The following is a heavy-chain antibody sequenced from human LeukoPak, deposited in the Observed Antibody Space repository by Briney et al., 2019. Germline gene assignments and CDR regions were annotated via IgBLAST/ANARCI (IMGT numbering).Heavy chain of an antibody. CDR2: INHSGST. V-gene: IGHV4-34*01. CDR1: GGSFSGYY. J-gene: IGHJ4*02. D-gene: IGHD6-19*01. CDR3: ARHATSQWLDYFDY. Sequence: SETLSLTCAVYGGSFSGYYWSWIRQPPGKGLEWIGEINHSGSTNYNPSLKSRVTISVDTSKNQFSLKLSSVTAADTAVYYCARHATSQWLDYFDYWGQGTLVTVSS.